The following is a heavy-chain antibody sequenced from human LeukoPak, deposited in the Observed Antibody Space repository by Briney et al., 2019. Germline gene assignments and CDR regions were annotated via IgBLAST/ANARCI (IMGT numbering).Heavy chain of an antibody. Sequence: GGSLRLSCAASGFTFSSYSMNWVRQAPGKGLEWVSSISSSSSYIYYADSVKGRFTISRDNAENSLYLQMNSLRAEDTAVYYCARDAGGVGATGGEGYWGQGTLVTVSS. CDR1: GFTFSSYS. CDR2: ISSSSSYI. V-gene: IGHV3-21*01. J-gene: IGHJ4*02. D-gene: IGHD1-26*01. CDR3: ARDAGGVGATGGEGY.